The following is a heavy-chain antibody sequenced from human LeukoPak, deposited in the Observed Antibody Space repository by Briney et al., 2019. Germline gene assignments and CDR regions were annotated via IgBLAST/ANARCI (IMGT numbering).Heavy chain of an antibody. CDR3: AAGYSSGWYAGMDV. CDR1: GYTFTSSG. J-gene: IGHJ6*02. Sequence: ASVKVSCTASGYTFTSSGISWVRQAPGQGLEWMGWISAYNGNTNYAQKLQGRVTMTTDTSTSTAYMELRGLRSDDTAVYYCAAGYSSGWYAGMDVWGQGTTVTVSS. V-gene: IGHV1-18*01. D-gene: IGHD6-19*01. CDR2: ISAYNGNT.